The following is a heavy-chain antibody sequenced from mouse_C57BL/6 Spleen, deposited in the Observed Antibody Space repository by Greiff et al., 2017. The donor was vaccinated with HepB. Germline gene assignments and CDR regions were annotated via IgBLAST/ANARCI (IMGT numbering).Heavy chain of an antibody. CDR1: GYTFTSYT. V-gene: IGHV1-4*01. CDR3: AITHGR. CDR2: INPSSGYT. Sequence: QVQLKQSGAELARPGASVKMSCKASGYTFTSYTMHWVKQRPGQGLEWIGYINPSSGYTKYNHKFKDKATLTADKSSSTAYMQLSSLTSGDSAVYYCAITHGRWGQGTTLTVSS. D-gene: IGHD1-3*01. J-gene: IGHJ2*01.